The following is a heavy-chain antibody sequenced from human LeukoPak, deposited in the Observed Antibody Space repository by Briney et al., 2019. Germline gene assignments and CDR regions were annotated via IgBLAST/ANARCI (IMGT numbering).Heavy chain of an antibody. V-gene: IGHV4-38-2*02. CDR3: ARGPKGER. D-gene: IGHD1-1*01. CDR1: DYSISSGYY. J-gene: IGHJ4*02. Sequence: SETLSLTCTVSDYSISSGYYWGWVRQPPGKGLEWIGSIYHSGSTYYNPSLKSRVTISVDTSKNQFSLKLSSVTAADTAVYYCARGPKGERWGQGTLVTVSS. CDR2: IYHSGST.